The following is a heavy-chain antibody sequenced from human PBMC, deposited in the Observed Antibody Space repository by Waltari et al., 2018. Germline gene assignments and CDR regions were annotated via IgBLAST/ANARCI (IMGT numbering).Heavy chain of an antibody. CDR3: ARALISGAFYYYYGMDV. J-gene: IGHJ6*02. Sequence: INWVRQATGQGLEWVGWMNPNSGNTGYAQKFQGRVTMTSNTSTSTASMELSSLRSEDTAVYYCARALISGAFYYYYGMDVWGQGTTVTVSS. V-gene: IGHV1-8*01. D-gene: IGHD2-8*01. CDR2: MNPNSGNT.